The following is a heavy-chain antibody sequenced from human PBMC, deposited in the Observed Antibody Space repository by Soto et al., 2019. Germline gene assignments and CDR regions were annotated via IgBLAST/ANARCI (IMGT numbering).Heavy chain of an antibody. Sequence: QVQLVESGGGVVQPGRSLRLSCAASGFTFSYYAMHWVRQAPGKGLERVALISYSGNNKYYADSVKGRFTISRDKSENTLYRQMNSLGAEYTAIYYCGRTPENSGYYYYFDYWGQGTLITVSS. D-gene: IGHD3-22*01. J-gene: IGHJ4*02. CDR3: GRTPENSGYYYYFDY. CDR2: ISYSGNNK. CDR1: GFTFSYYA. V-gene: IGHV3-30-3*01.